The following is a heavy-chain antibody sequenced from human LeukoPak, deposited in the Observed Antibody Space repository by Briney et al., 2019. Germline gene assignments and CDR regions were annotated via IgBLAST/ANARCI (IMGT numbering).Heavy chain of an antibody. CDR2: ISSSSSTI. V-gene: IGHV3-48*01. J-gene: IGHJ1*01. CDR3: AREKLRITIFGVVIPGYFQH. CDR1: GFTFSSYS. D-gene: IGHD3-3*01. Sequence: HTGGSLRLSCAASGFTFSSYSMNWVRQAPGKGLEWVSYISSSSSTIYYADSVKGRFTISRDNAKNSLYLQMNSLRAEDTAVYYCAREKLRITIFGVVIPGYFQHWGQGTLVTVSS.